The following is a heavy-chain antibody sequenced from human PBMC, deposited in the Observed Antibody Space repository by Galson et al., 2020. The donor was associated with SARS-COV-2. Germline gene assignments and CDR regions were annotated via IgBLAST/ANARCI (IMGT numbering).Heavy chain of an antibody. CDR3: AKDPGYSYGTYFDY. CDR2: ISRSGVGT. Sequence: GGSLRLSCAASGFTFDNYDMSWVRQAPGKGLEWVSSISRSGVGTFYADSVKGRFTISRDNSRNTLSLQMTSLRADDTALYYCAKDPGYSYGTYFDYWGQGTLVTVSS. V-gene: IGHV3-23*01. D-gene: IGHD5-18*01. CDR1: GFTFDNYD. J-gene: IGHJ4*02.